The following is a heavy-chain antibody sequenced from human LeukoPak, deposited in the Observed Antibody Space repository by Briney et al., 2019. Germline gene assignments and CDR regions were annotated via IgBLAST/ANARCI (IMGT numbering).Heavy chain of an antibody. Sequence: SETLSLTCAVYGGSFSGYYWSWIRQPPGKGLEWIGEINHSGSTNYNPSLKSRVTISVDTSKNQFSLKLSSVTAADTAVYYCARAAVADSPFDYWGQGTLVTVSS. CDR3: ARAAVADSPFDY. CDR1: GGSFSGYY. CDR2: INHSGST. V-gene: IGHV4-34*01. D-gene: IGHD6-19*01. J-gene: IGHJ4*02.